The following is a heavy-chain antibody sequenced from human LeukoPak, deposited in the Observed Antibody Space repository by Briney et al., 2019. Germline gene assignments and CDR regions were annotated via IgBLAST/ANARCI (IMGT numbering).Heavy chain of an antibody. CDR3: ARGGGITMVRGVIKVIWFDP. Sequence: PGGSLRLSCAASGFTFSSYWMSWVRQAPGKGLEWVANRKQDGSEKHYVDSVKGRLTISRVNAKNSLYLQMNSLRAADTAVYCCARGGGITMVRGVIKVIWFDPWGQGTLVTVSS. CDR2: RKQDGSEK. V-gene: IGHV3-7*03. J-gene: IGHJ5*02. D-gene: IGHD3-10*01. CDR1: GFTFSSYW.